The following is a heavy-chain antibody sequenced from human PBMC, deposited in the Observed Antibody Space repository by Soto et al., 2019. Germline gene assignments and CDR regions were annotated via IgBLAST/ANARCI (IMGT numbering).Heavy chain of an antibody. J-gene: IGHJ4*02. CDR2: INPSNEIT. D-gene: IGHD1-26*01. V-gene: IGHV1-2*02. CDR1: DYTFSPSY. CDR3: MRGGWGDSPIDY. Sequence: ASMNVSCNASDYTFSPSYVHWAGRAPGRGFQWLGWINPSNEITTFSEFFQGRITMTRDTSTNTVHMELNRLTSDDTAVYYCMRGGWGDSPIDYCGQGTQVTVSS.